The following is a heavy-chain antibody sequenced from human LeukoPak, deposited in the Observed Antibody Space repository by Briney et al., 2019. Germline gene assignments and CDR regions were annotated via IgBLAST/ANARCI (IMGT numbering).Heavy chain of an antibody. D-gene: IGHD3-3*01. CDR2: IRSNRSYI. J-gene: IGHJ3*02. CDR1: GLTFRSYS. Sequence: GGALRLSCAASGLTFRSYSMNWVRQAGGRGVAWVSSIRSNRSYIYYADSVKGRFTISRDNAKNSLYLQMNSLRAEDTAVYYCARVRRDTEYDFWSGYYLSAFDIWGQGTMVTVSS. CDR3: ARVRRDTEYDFWSGYYLSAFDI. V-gene: IGHV3-21*01.